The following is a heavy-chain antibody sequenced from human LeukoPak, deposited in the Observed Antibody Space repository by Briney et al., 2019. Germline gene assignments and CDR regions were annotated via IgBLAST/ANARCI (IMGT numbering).Heavy chain of an antibody. CDR3: ARRAYNWGAFDI. J-gene: IGHJ3*02. CDR2: ISPSGADT. D-gene: IGHD5-24*01. CDR1: GFTFINYA. Sequence: GRSLRLSCAASGFTFINYAMNWVRQAPGKGLEWVSTISPSGADTYYADSVKGRFTISRDISKNTLYLQMNSLRPEDTAVYYCARRAYNWGAFDIWGQGTMVTVSS. V-gene: IGHV3-23*01.